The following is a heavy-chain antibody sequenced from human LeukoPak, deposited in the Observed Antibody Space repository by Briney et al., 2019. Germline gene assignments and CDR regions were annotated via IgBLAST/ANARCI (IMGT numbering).Heavy chain of an antibody. Sequence: GGSLRLSCAASGFTFSSYSMNWVRQAPGKGLEWVSAISGSGGSTYYADSVKGRFTISRDNSKNTLYLQMNSLRAEDTAVYYCAKEEGYGSGSNDYWGQGTLVTVSS. CDR1: GFTFSSYS. J-gene: IGHJ4*02. CDR2: ISGSGGST. V-gene: IGHV3-23*01. CDR3: AKEEGYGSGSNDY. D-gene: IGHD3-10*01.